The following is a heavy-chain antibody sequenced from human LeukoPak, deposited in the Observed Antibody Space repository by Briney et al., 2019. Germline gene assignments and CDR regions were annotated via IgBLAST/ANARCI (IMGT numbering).Heavy chain of an antibody. J-gene: IGHJ4*02. CDR1: GHNLSVYH. Sequence: ASVKVSCKTTGHNLSVYHVHWVRQAPGQGLEWMGWFNGNGGGTKYAQKFQGRVTMTRDTSIDTDHMELTSLISDDTAVYYCARDPLDGNFYFDYWGQGTLVTVAS. CDR3: ARDPLDGNFYFDY. CDR2: FNGNGGGT. V-gene: IGHV1-2*02. D-gene: IGHD5-24*01.